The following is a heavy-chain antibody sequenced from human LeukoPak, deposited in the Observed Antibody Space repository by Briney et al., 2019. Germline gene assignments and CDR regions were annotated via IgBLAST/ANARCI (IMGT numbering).Heavy chain of an antibody. Sequence: SETLSLTCTLSGGSISTYYWNWIRQPPGKGLEWIGYIYHSGSTNYNPSLKSRVTISVDTSKNQFSLKLSSVTAADTAVYYCARASLNPYYYYYYGMDVWGQGTTVTVSS. CDR1: GGSISTYY. CDR2: IYHSGST. J-gene: IGHJ6*02. V-gene: IGHV4-59*01. CDR3: ARASLNPYYYYYYGMDV.